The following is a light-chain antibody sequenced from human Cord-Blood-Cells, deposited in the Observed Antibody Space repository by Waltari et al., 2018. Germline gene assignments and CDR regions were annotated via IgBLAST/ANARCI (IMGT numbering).Light chain of an antibody. Sequence: QSALTQPASVSGSPGQSITIYCTGTSSDVGGYNYVSWYQQHPGKAPKLMIYEVSKRPSGVSNRFSGSKSGNTASLTISGLQAGDEADYYCSSYTSSSTYVFGTGTKVTVL. V-gene: IGLV2-14*01. CDR2: EVS. J-gene: IGLJ1*01. CDR1: SSDVGGYNY. CDR3: SSYTSSSTYV.